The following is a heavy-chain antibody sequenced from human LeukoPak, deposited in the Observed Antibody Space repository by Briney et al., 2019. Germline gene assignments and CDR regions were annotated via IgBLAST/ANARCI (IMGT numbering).Heavy chain of an antibody. CDR2: INPSGGST. V-gene: IGHV1-46*01. Sequence: GASVKVSCKASGYTFTSYYMHWVRQAPGQGLEWVGIINPSGGSTSYAQKFQGRVTMTRDTSISTAYMELSRLRSDDTAVYYCARYDSSVIIDYWGQGTLVTVSS. CDR3: ARYDSSVIIDY. J-gene: IGHJ4*02. CDR1: GYTFTSYY. D-gene: IGHD3-22*01.